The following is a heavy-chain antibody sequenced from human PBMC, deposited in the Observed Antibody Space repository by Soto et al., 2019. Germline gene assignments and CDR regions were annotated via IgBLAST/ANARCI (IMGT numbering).Heavy chain of an antibody. CDR1: GFIFNAYA. J-gene: IGHJ4*02. V-gene: IGHV3-23*01. D-gene: IGHD4-4*01. CDR2: IGGSGGNT. CDR3: ARVASDYINSADH. Sequence: EVQLLESGGGLVQPGGSLRLSCTASGFIFNAYAMTWVRQAPGKGLEWVSAIGGSGGNTYYAASVKGRFTISRDNSKDTVHLDTNRLRVDDTAVYFCARVASDYINSADHWGQGILVTVSS.